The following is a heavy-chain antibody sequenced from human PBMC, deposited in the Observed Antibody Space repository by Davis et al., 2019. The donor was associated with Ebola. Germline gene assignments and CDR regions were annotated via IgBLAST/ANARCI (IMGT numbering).Heavy chain of an antibody. CDR2: IYPGDSDT. D-gene: IGHD5-12*01. CDR1: GYSFTSYW. CDR3: ARPSGYDYLDFDY. V-gene: IGHV5-51*01. J-gene: IGHJ4*02. Sequence: GGSLRLSCKGSGYSFTSYWIAWVRQLPGKGLEWMGIIYPGDSDTRYSPSFQGQVTISADKSISTAYLQWSSLKASDTAMYYCARPSGYDYLDFDYWGQGTLVTVSS.